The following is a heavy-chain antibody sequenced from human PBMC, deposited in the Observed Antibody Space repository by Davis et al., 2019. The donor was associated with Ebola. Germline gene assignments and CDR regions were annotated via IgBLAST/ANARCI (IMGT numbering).Heavy chain of an antibody. CDR2: IYWDDDK. CDR3: AQTYYDILTGPQGGFSRFDP. J-gene: IGHJ5*02. CDR1: GFSLSTSGVG. Sequence: SGPTLVKPTQTLTLTCTFSGFSLSTSGVGVGWIRQPPGKALEWLALIYWDDDKRYSPSLKSRLTITKDTSKNQVVLTMTNMDPVDTATYYCAQTYYDILTGPQGGFSRFDPWGQGTLVTVSS. V-gene: IGHV2-5*02. D-gene: IGHD3-9*01.